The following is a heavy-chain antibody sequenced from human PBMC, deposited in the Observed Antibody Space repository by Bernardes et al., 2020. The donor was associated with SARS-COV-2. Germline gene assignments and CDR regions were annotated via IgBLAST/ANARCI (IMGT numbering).Heavy chain of an antibody. V-gene: IGHV4-4*07. CDR1: GGSISSYY. CDR3: ARAMAGNWFDP. CDR2: IYNSWTT. J-gene: IGHJ5*02. Sequence: SETLSLTCSVSGGSISSYYWSWIRQPAGKGLEWIGRIYNSWTTNYNPSLKSRVTMSLDTSKNQFSLRVTSLTAADTAVYYCARAMAGNWFDPWGQGTLVIVSS. D-gene: IGHD6-19*01.